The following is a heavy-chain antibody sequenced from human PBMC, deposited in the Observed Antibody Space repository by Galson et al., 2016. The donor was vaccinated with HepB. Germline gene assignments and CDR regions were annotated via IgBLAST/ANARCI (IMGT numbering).Heavy chain of an antibody. CDR2: ISGDGGNT. Sequence: SLRLSCAASGFTFDDHGMHWVRQAPGKGLEWVALISGDGGNTYYADSVKGRFTISRVNARDSVFLQMTSLRVEDTARYYCARDALGTWDLTTWGQGTLVSVSS. D-gene: IGHD1-26*01. CDR3: ARDALGTWDLTT. J-gene: IGHJ1*01. V-gene: IGHV3-43*02. CDR1: GFTFDDHG.